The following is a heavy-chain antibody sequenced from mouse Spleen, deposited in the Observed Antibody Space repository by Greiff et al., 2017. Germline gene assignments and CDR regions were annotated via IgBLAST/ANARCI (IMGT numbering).Heavy chain of an antibody. Sequence: QVQLKQSGAELVRPGASVTLSCKASGYTFTDYEMHWVKQTPVHGLEWIGAIDPETGGTAYNQKFKGKAILTADKSSSTAYMELRSLTSEDSAVYYCTIEGYSYYFDYWGQGTTLTVSS. CDR1: GYTFTDYE. CDR2: IDPETGGT. CDR3: TIEGYSYYFDY. V-gene: IGHV1-15*01. D-gene: IGHD2-3*01. J-gene: IGHJ2*01.